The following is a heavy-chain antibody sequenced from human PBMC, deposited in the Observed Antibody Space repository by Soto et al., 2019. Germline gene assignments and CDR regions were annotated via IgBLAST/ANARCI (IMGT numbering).Heavy chain of an antibody. CDR2: IYWNDDK. J-gene: IGHJ3*02. CDR3: AHLRGYYDILTGYYKRAGDDAFDI. CDR1: GFSLSTSGVG. D-gene: IGHD3-9*01. V-gene: IGHV2-5*01. Sequence: QITLKESGPTLVKPTQTLTLTCTFSGFSLSTSGVGVGWIRQPPGKALEWLALIYWNDDKRYSPSLKSRLTIPKDTSKTQVVLTMTNMDPVDTATYYCAHLRGYYDILTGYYKRAGDDAFDIWGQGTMVTVSS.